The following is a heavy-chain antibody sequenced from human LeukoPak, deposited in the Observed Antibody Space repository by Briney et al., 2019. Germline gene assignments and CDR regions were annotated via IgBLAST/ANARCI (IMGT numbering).Heavy chain of an antibody. CDR1: GFTFSSYS. J-gene: IGHJ6*03. Sequence: PGGSLRLSCAASGFTFSSYSMNWVRQAPGKGLEWVSYISSSSSTIYYADSVKGRFTISRDNAKNSLYLQMNSLRAEDTAVYYCARATNYDFWSGYSDYYYYMDVWGKGTTVTVSS. V-gene: IGHV3-48*04. CDR3: ARATNYDFWSGYSDYYYYMDV. D-gene: IGHD3-3*01. CDR2: ISSSSSTI.